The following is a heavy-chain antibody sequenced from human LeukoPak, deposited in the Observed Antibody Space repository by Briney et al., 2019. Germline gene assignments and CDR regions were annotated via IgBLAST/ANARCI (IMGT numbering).Heavy chain of an antibody. D-gene: IGHD6-19*01. CDR2: ISHDESNK. J-gene: IGHJ4*02. CDR1: GFTFSSYA. Sequence: GGSLRLSCAASGFTFSSYAMHWVRQAPGKGLEWVALISHDESNKYYADSVKGRFTISSDNSKNTLYLQMNSLRDEDTAVYYCARDPAYTSGWYPYYFDYRGQGTLVTVSS. V-gene: IGHV3-30-3*01. CDR3: ARDPAYTSGWYPYYFDY.